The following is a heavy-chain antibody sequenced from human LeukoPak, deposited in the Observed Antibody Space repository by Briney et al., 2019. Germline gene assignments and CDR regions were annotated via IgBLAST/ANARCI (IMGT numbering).Heavy chain of an antibody. CDR3: ARVGIAAAGLDY. V-gene: IGHV1-69*06. CDR2: IIPIFGTA. Sequence: ASVKVSCKASGGTFSSYAISWVRQAPGQELEWMGGIIPIFGTANYAQKFQGRVTITADKSTSTAYMELSSLRSEDTAVYYCARVGIAAAGLDYWGQGTLVTVSS. D-gene: IGHD6-13*01. CDR1: GGTFSSYA. J-gene: IGHJ4*02.